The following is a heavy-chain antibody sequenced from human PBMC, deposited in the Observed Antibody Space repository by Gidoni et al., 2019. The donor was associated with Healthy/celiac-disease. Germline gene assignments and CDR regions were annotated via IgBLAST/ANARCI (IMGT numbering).Heavy chain of an antibody. J-gene: IGHJ4*02. V-gene: IGHV3-9*01. CDR2: ISWNSGSI. CDR3: AKDQEAVAGNFDY. Sequence: EVQLVESGGGLVQPGRSLRLSGAASGFTFDDYAMHCVRQAPGKGLEWVSGISWNSGSIGYADSVKGRFTISRDNAKNSLYLQMNSLRAEDTALYYCAKDQEAVAGNFDYWGQGTLVTVSS. CDR1: GFTFDDYA. D-gene: IGHD6-19*01.